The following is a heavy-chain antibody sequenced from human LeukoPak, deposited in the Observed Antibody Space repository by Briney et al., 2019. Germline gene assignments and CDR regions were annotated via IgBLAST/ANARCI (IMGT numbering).Heavy chain of an antibody. CDR1: GGSISSYY. J-gene: IGHJ4*02. CDR3: ARDGGAPYYFDY. CDR2: ICYSGGT. D-gene: IGHD3-10*01. Sequence: SETLSLTCNVSGGSISSYYWSWIRQPPGKGLEWIGYICYSGGTNNNPSLKSRVTISVDTSKNQFSLRLTSVTAADTAVYYCARDGGAPYYFDYWGQGTLVTVSS. V-gene: IGHV4-59*01.